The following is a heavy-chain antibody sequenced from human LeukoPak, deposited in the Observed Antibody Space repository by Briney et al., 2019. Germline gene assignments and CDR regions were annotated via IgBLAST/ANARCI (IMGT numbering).Heavy chain of an antibody. D-gene: IGHD2-15*01. CDR3: ARDWSVVVVAATGGWFDP. Sequence: SETLSLTCTVSGGSISSYYWSWIRQPAGKGLEWIGRIYTSGSTNYNPSLKSRVTMSVDTSKNQFSLKLSSVTAADTAVYYCARDWSVVVVAATGGWFDPWGQGTLVTVSS. CDR1: GGSISSYY. V-gene: IGHV4-4*07. CDR2: IYTSGST. J-gene: IGHJ5*02.